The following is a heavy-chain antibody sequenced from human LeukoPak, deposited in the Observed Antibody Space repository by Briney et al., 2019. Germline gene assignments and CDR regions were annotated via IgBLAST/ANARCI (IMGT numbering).Heavy chain of an antibody. CDR1: GFTFDDYG. D-gene: IGHD6-6*01. Sequence: GGSLRLSCAASGFTFDDYGMSWVRQAPGKGLEWVSGINWNGGSTGYADSVKGRFTISRDNAKNSLYLQMNSLRAEDTALYHCARVAGGRVAARPFDYWAREPWSPSPQ. J-gene: IGHJ4*02. V-gene: IGHV3-20*01. CDR3: ARVAGGRVAARPFDY. CDR2: INWNGGST.